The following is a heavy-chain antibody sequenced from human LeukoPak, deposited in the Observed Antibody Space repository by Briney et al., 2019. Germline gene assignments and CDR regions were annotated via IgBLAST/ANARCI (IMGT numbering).Heavy chain of an antibody. Sequence: TGGSLRLSCAASGFTFSSYAMSWVRQAPGKGLEWVSAISGSGGSTYYADSVKGRSTISRDNSKNTLYLQMNSLRAEDTAVYYCAKGIRTAAPHSRVIDYWGQGTLVTVSS. CDR2: ISGSGGST. D-gene: IGHD6-6*01. CDR3: AKGIRTAAPHSRVIDY. J-gene: IGHJ4*02. CDR1: GFTFSSYA. V-gene: IGHV3-23*01.